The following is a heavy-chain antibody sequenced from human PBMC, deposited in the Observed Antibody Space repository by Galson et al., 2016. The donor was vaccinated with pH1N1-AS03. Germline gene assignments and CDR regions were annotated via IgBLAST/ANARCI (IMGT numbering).Heavy chain of an antibody. CDR3: TLISSAVPASNDF. J-gene: IGHJ4*02. D-gene: IGHD2-2*01. CDR2: IRSNTYSYAT. CDR1: GFPFGNYW. Sequence: SLRLSCAGAGFPFGNYWMSWVRQAPGKGLEWVGRIRSNTYSYATAYAASVKGRFTISRDDSRNTAYLQMNSLKIEDTAVYYCTLISSAVPASNDFWGQGTLVTVSS. V-gene: IGHV3-73*01.